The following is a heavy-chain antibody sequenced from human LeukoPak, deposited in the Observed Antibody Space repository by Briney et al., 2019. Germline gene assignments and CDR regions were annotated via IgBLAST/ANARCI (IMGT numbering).Heavy chain of an antibody. D-gene: IGHD3-9*01. V-gene: IGHV4-59*12. CDR1: GGSISSYY. CDR3: AREDILTGYYTGLFDY. Sequence: SETLSLTCTVSGGSISSYYWSWIRQPPGKGLEWIGYIYYSGSTNYNPSLKSRVTISVDTSKNQFSLKLSSATAADTAVYYCAREDILTGYYTGLFDYWGQGTLVTVSS. CDR2: IYYSGST. J-gene: IGHJ4*02.